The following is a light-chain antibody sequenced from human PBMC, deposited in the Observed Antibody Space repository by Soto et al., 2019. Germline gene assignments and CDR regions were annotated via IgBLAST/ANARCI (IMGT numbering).Light chain of an antibody. CDR3: QSYDSGLSVL. CDR1: SSNIGAGYD. Sequence: QAVATQPPSVSGAPGQRVTISCTGSSSNIGAGYDVHWYQQLPGTAPKLLIYGNSNRPSGGPDRFSGSKSGTSAYLAITGLQAEDEADYYCQSYDSGLSVLFGGGTKLTVL. J-gene: IGLJ2*01. V-gene: IGLV1-40*01. CDR2: GNS.